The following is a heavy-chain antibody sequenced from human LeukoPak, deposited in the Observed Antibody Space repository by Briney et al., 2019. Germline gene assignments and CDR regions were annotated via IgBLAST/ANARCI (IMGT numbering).Heavy chain of an antibody. J-gene: IGHJ6*02. Sequence: GGSLRLSCAASGFTFSSYAMHWVRQAPGKGLEWVAVISYDGSNKYYADSVKGRFTISRDNSKNTLYLQMNSLRAEDTAVYYCARDRTARTYYDILTGYSSYYYYGMDVWGQGTTVTVSS. D-gene: IGHD3-9*01. CDR3: ARDRTARTYYDILTGYSSYYYYGMDV. CDR1: GFTFSSYA. V-gene: IGHV3-30-3*01. CDR2: ISYDGSNK.